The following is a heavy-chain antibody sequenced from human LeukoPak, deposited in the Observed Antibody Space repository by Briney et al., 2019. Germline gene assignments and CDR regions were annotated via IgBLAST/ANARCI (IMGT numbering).Heavy chain of an antibody. J-gene: IGHJ4*02. CDR1: GGSISGYY. CDR3: AARSYDSSGYPGYYFDY. D-gene: IGHD3-22*01. V-gene: IGHV4-34*01. CDR2: INHSGST. Sequence: SETLSLTCAVYGGSISGYYWSWIRQPPGQGLEWIGEINHSGSTNYNPSLKSRATISVDSSKNQFSLKLSSVTAADTAVYYCAARSYDSSGYPGYYFDYWGQGTLVTVSS.